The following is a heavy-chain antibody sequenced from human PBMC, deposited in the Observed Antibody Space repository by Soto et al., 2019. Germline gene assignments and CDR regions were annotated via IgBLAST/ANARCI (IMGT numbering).Heavy chain of an antibody. CDR3: ARDLIYDSSGPVAFDI. D-gene: IGHD3-22*01. V-gene: IGHV1-18*01. CDR2: ISAYNGNT. J-gene: IGHJ3*02. Sequence: QVQLVQSGAEVKKPGASVKVSCKASGYTFTSYGISWVRQAPGQGLEWMGWISAYNGNTNYAQKLQGRVTMTTDTSTSTAYMELRRLRSDDTAVYYCARDLIYDSSGPVAFDIWGQGTMVTVSS. CDR1: GYTFTSYG.